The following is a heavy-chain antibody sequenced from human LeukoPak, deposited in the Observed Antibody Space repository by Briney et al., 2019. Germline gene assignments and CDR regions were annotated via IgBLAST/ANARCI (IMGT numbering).Heavy chain of an antibody. Sequence: GGSLRLSCAASGFTFSSYAMSWVRQAPGQGLEWVSTVSGSGDSTFYADSVKGRFTISRDFSKNTLYLRMNRLRADDTAVYYCAKVRDGWSFDSWGQGTLVTVSS. CDR2: VSGSGDST. D-gene: IGHD6-19*01. CDR3: AKVRDGWSFDS. CDR1: GFTFSSYA. J-gene: IGHJ4*02. V-gene: IGHV3-23*01.